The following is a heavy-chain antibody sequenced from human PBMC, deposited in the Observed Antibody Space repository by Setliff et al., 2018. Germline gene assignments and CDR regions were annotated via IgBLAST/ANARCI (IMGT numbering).Heavy chain of an antibody. V-gene: IGHV4-38-2*01. CDR2: IYHSGST. Sequence: PSETLSLTCAVSGYSISSGYYWGWIRQPPGKGLEWIGSIYHSGSTYYNPSLKSRVTISVDTSKKQCSLKLSSVTAADTAMYYCARASYYYDSSGYYGAGAFDIWGQGTMVTVSS. CDR3: ARASYYYDSSGYYGAGAFDI. D-gene: IGHD3-22*01. CDR1: GYSISSGYY. J-gene: IGHJ3*02.